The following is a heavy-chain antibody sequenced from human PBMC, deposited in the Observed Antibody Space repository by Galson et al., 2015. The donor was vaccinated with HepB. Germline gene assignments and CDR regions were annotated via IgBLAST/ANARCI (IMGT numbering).Heavy chain of an antibody. CDR3: ARVEERYNWNLAQPDGFDI. D-gene: IGHD1-1*01. Sequence: ETLSLTCIVSGGSMSSYYWSWIRQSPGKGLEWIGHIYYSGSTNYKPSLKSRVTISVDTSKNQFSLKLSSVTAADTAIYYCARVEERYNWNLAQPDGFDIWGQGTMVTVSS. J-gene: IGHJ3*02. V-gene: IGHV4-59*01. CDR2: IYYSGST. CDR1: GGSMSSYY.